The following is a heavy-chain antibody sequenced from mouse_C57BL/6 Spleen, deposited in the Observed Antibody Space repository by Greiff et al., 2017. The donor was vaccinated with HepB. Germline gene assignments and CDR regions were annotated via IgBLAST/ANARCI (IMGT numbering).Heavy chain of an antibody. CDR2: ISNLAYSI. CDR1: GFTFSDYG. Sequence: EVQGVESGGGLVQPGGSLKLSCAASGFTFSDYGMAWVRQAPRKGPEWVAFISNLAYSIYYADTVTGRFTISRENAKNTLYLEMSSLMSEDTAMYYCAIITTGGYFDVWGTGTTVTVSS. D-gene: IGHD1-1*01. CDR3: AIITTGGYFDV. V-gene: IGHV5-15*01. J-gene: IGHJ1*03.